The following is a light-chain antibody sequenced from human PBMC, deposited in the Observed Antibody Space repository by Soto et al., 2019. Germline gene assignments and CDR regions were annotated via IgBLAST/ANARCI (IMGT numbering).Light chain of an antibody. V-gene: IGKV3-11*01. CDR3: QQRRTWPPLT. Sequence: ELVLTQSPATLSLSPGERATLSCRASQSVSNFLAWYQQKPGQAPRLLISDASTSATGIPARFSGSGSGTDFALTISSLEPEDFAVYYCQQRRTWPPLTFGGGTKVEIK. CDR1: QSVSNF. J-gene: IGKJ4*01. CDR2: DAS.